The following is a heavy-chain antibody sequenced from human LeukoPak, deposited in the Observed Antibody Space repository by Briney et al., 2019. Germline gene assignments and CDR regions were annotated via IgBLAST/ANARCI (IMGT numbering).Heavy chain of an antibody. CDR2: ISAYNGNT. Sequence: VASVKVSCXASGYTFTSYDINWVRQATGQGLEWMGWISAYNGNTNYAQKLQGRVTMTTDTSTSTAYMELRSLRSDDTAVYYCARFGRHRGLRRADYWGQGTLVTVSS. J-gene: IGHJ4*02. V-gene: IGHV1-18*01. CDR3: ARFGRHRGLRRADY. CDR1: GYTFTSYD. D-gene: IGHD3-10*01.